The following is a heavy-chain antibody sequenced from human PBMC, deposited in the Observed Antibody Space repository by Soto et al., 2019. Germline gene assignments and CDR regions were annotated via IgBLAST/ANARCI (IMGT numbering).Heavy chain of an antibody. J-gene: IGHJ4*02. Sequence: QVQLVESGGGVVQPGRSLRLSCAASGFTFSSYGMHWVRQAPGKGLEWVAVISYDGSNKYYADSVKGRFTISRDNSKNTXYXXMNSLRAEDTAVYYCAKGTLGYCSGGSCARTRLIIWGQGTLVTVSS. V-gene: IGHV3-30*18. D-gene: IGHD2-15*01. CDR2: ISYDGSNK. CDR1: GFTFSSYG. CDR3: AKGTLGYCSGGSCARTRLII.